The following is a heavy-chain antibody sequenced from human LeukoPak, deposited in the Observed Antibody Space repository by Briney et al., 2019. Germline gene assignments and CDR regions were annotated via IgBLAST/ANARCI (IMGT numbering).Heavy chain of an antibody. Sequence: GGSLRLSCAASGFTFSSYSMNWSRQAPGKGLEWVSHITASGTAMFYADSVKGRFTISRDNAKNSLYLQMNSLRDEDTAVYYCASSGSYRFDYWGQGTLVTVSS. CDR1: GFTFSSYS. J-gene: IGHJ4*02. CDR3: ASSGSYRFDY. V-gene: IGHV3-48*02. CDR2: ITASGTAM. D-gene: IGHD1-26*01.